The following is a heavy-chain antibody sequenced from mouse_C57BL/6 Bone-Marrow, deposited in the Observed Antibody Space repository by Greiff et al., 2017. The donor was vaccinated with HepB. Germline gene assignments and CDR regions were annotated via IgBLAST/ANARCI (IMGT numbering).Heavy chain of an antibody. D-gene: IGHD2-1*01. CDR3: TMGGNYSWFAY. V-gene: IGHV6-3*01. CDR1: GFTFSNYW. J-gene: IGHJ3*01. CDR2: IRLKSDNYAT. Sequence: EVQLVESGGGLVQPGGSMKLSCVASGFTFSNYWMNWVRQSPEKGLEWVAQIRLKSDNYATHYAESVKGRFTISRDDSKSSVYLQMNNLRAEDTGIYYCTMGGNYSWFAYWGQGTLVTVSA.